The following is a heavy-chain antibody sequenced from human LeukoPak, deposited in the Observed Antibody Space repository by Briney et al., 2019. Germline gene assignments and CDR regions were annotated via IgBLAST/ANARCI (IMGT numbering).Heavy chain of an antibody. Sequence: PGGSLRLSCAVYGVTLSNYGMSWVRQAPGKGLEWVAGRSDSGGRTNYADSVKGRFTISRGNPKNTLYLQMNSLRADDTAVYFCAKPGVVIRVLLVGFHKEASYFDSWDQGALVTVSS. CDR1: GVTLSNYG. CDR3: AKPGVVIRVLLVGFHKEASYFDS. J-gene: IGHJ4*02. D-gene: IGHD2-21*01. V-gene: IGHV3-23*01. CDR2: RSDSGGRT.